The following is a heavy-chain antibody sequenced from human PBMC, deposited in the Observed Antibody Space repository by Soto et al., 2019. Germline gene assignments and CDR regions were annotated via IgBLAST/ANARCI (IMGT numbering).Heavy chain of an antibody. D-gene: IGHD6-19*01. J-gene: IGHJ4*02. CDR3: VKPDMRGSGFYYFHY. V-gene: IGHV4-39*01. CDR1: GASISTSNYY. CDR2: FFYGGST. Sequence: SETLSLTCNVSGASISTSNYYWGWIRQPPGKRLEWLGSFFYGGSTSYDPSLESRLTMSVDTSKNQFSLMLRSVTAADTAVYYCVKPDMRGSGFYYFHYWGQGILVTVSS.